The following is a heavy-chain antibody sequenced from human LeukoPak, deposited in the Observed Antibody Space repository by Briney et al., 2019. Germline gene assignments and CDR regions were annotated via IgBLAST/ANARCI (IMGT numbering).Heavy chain of an antibody. Sequence: PGGSLRLSCAASGFTFSSYGMHWVRQAPGKGLEWVAVISYDGSNKYYADSVKGRFTISRDNSKNTLYLQMNSLRAEDTAVYYCAKDPYDSSGYYYYSLTFFDHWGQGTLVTVSS. CDR3: AKDPYDSSGYYYYSLTFFDH. CDR1: GFTFSSYG. D-gene: IGHD3-22*01. CDR2: ISYDGSNK. V-gene: IGHV3-30*18. J-gene: IGHJ4*02.